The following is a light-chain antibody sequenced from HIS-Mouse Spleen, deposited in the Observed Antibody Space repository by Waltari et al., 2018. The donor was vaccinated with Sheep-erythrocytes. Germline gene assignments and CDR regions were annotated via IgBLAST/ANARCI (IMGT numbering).Light chain of an antibody. CDR2: AES. V-gene: IGKV1-8*01. CDR3: QQYYSYPYT. J-gene: IGKJ2*01. CDR1: QGISRY. Sequence: AIRMTQSPSSLSASTGDRVTITCRASQGISRYLAWYQQKPGKAPKLLIYAESTLQSGVPSRFSGSGSGTDFTLTISCLQSEDFATYYCQQYYSYPYTFGQGTKLEIK.